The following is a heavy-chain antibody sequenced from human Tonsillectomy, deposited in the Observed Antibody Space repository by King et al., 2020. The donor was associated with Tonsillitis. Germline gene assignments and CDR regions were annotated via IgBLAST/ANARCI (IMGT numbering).Heavy chain of an antibody. J-gene: IGHJ4*02. D-gene: IGHD3-3*01. CDR3: ARDQNDFWSGYYVY. CDR1: GFTFSSYT. CDR2: ITGSSSYI. Sequence: VQLVESGGGLVKPGGSLRLSCAASGFTFSSYTMNWVRQAPGKGLEWVSSITGSSSYIYYADSLKGRFTISRDNAKNSLYLQMNSLRAEDTAVYYCARDQNDFWSGYYVYWGQGTLVTVSS. V-gene: IGHV3-21*01.